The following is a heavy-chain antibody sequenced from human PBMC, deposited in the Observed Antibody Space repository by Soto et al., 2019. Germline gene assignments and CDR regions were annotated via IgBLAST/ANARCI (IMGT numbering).Heavy chain of an antibody. CDR3: ARDHLQHSGYYPQAYSYYATDV. CDR1: GYTFTGHY. J-gene: IGHJ6*02. CDR2: INPNSGGT. V-gene: IGHV1-2*04. Sequence: ASVKVSCKASGYTFTGHYMHWVRQAPGQGLEWMGWINPNSGGTNYAQKFQGWVTMTRDTSISTAYMELSRLRSDDTAVYYCARDHLQHSGYYPQAYSYYATDVWGQGTTVTVSS. D-gene: IGHD3-22*01.